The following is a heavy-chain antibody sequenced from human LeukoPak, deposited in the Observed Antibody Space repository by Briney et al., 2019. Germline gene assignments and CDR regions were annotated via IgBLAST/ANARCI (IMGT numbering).Heavy chain of an antibody. CDR2: VSAYNGNT. Sequence: SVKVSCKASGYTFTNFAISLVRQAPGQGLEWMGWVSAYNGNTNYAQKFQGRVSMTTDTSTSTAYMDLRSLRSDDTAVYYCARGEGIFFDYWGQGTLVTVSS. J-gene: IGHJ4*02. CDR1: GYTFTNFA. V-gene: IGHV1-18*01. CDR3: ARGEGIFFDY. D-gene: IGHD3-3*01.